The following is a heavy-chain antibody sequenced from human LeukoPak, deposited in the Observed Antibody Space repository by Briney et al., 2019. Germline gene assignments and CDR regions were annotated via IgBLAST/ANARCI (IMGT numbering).Heavy chain of an antibody. CDR1: GYSFTSHY. CDR3: ARDSRGAAAGTFDY. Sequence: GASVKVSCKASGYSFTSHYMHWVRQAPGQGLEWMGWISAYNGNTNYAQKLQGRVTMTTDTSTSTAYMELRSLRSDDTAVYYCARDSRGAAAGTFDYWGQGTLVTVSS. J-gene: IGHJ4*02. D-gene: IGHD6-13*01. V-gene: IGHV1-18*04. CDR2: ISAYNGNT.